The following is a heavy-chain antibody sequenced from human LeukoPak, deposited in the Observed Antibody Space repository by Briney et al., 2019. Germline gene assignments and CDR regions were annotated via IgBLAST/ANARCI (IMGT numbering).Heavy chain of an antibody. D-gene: IGHD1-1*01. J-gene: IGHJ4*02. CDR3: AKGLERESRLDS. CDR1: GFTFSSYG. Sequence: PGGSLRLSCAASGFTFSSYGMSWVRQAPGKGLEWVSGIRNSDGMTYYADSVRGRFTISTDNSKNTLYLQMNSLRAEDMGLYYCAKGLERESRLDSWGQGTLVTVSS. V-gene: IGHV3-23*01. CDR2: IRNSDGMT.